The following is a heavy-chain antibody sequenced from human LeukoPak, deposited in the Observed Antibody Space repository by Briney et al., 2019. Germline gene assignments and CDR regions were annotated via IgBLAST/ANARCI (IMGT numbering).Heavy chain of an antibody. J-gene: IGHJ5*01. CDR1: GGSFGDHF. Sequence: SETLSLTCGLNGGSFGDHFWGWFRQSPGKGLEWIGEVNQRGTINSNPSLKSRVAISVESSKNQFSLKLTSVTAADTAVYYCARINLWPGNWIDSWGQGSLVTVSS. D-gene: IGHD2/OR15-2a*01. V-gene: IGHV4-34*01. CDR2: VNQRGTI. CDR3: ARINLWPGNWIDS.